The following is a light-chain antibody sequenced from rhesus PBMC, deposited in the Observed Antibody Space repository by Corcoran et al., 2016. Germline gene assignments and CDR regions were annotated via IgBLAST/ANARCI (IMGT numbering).Light chain of an antibody. CDR1: QVINKE. CDR2: AAS. Sequence: DIQMTQSPSSLSASVADRVTVTCRASQVINKELSWYQQKPGKAPTLLIYAASSFHKGVSARFSGRVSWTDYTLTRSSLHPEGVATYYWLQDYTTPSTFGQGTKVEIK. CDR3: LQDYTTPST. V-gene: IGKV1-94*01. J-gene: IGKJ1*01.